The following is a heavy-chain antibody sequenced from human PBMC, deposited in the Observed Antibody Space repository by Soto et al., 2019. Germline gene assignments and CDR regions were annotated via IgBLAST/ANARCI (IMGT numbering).Heavy chain of an antibody. CDR1: GYTLTALS. V-gene: IGHV1-24*01. Sequence: ASGRVSGRVSGYTLTALSMHWVRQAPGKGLEWMGGFDPEDGETIYAQKFQGRVTMTEDTSTDTAYMELSSLRSEDTAVYYCAPVSLRIAAAGQNFDYWGQGTLVTVSS. J-gene: IGHJ4*02. D-gene: IGHD6-13*01. CDR2: FDPEDGET. CDR3: APVSLRIAAAGQNFDY.